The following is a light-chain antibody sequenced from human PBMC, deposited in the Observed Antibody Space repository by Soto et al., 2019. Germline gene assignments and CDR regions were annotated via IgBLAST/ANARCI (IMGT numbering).Light chain of an antibody. V-gene: IGKV3-15*01. J-gene: IGKJ5*01. CDR2: GAS. Sequence: EIVMTQSPATLSVSPGERATLSCRASQSVSSNLAWYPQKPGQAPSLLIYGASTRATGTPARFSGSGSGTDFTLTISRLEPEDFAVYYCQQRSNWPITFGQGTRLEIK. CDR1: QSVSSN. CDR3: QQRSNWPIT.